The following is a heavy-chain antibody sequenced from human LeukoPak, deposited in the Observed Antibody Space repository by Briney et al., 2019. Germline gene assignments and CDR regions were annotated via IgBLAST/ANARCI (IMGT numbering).Heavy chain of an antibody. D-gene: IGHD6-19*01. V-gene: IGHV1-3*01. CDR1: GYTFTSYA. CDR3: ARGIAVAGTAVNYFGY. J-gene: IGHJ4*02. Sequence: ASVRVSCKASGYTFTSYAMHWVRQAAGQRREWMGWINAGNGNTKYSQKFQGRVTITRDTSASTAYMELSSLRSEDTAVYYCARGIAVAGTAVNYFGYWGQGTLVTVSS. CDR2: INAGNGNT.